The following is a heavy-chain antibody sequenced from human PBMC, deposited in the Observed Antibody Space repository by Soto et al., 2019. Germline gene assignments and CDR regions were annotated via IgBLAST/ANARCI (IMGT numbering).Heavy chain of an antibody. V-gene: IGHV1-46*01. CDR1: GYTFTSNY. CDR2: INPSGGGT. CDR3: ARDSTLAY. Sequence: ASVKVSCKASGYTFTSNYMHWVRQAPGQGLEWMGIINPSGGGTSYAPKFQARVTMTTDTSTSTVYMELSSLRSEDTAVYYCARDSTLAYWGQGTQVTVSS. J-gene: IGHJ4*02.